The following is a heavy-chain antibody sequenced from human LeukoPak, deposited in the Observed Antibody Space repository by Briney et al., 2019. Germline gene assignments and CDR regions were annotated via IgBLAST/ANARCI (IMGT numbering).Heavy chain of an antibody. Sequence: SETLSLTCTVSGGSISSGGYYWSWIRQHPGKGLEWIGYIYYSGSTYYNPSLKSRVTISVDTSKNQFSLKLSSVTAADTAVYYCARHKEAVWTYYDFWSGYYRGVWFDPWGQGTLVTVSS. D-gene: IGHD3-3*01. V-gene: IGHV4-31*03. CDR2: IYYSGST. CDR3: ARHKEAVWTYYDFWSGYYRGVWFDP. CDR1: GGSISSGGYY. J-gene: IGHJ5*02.